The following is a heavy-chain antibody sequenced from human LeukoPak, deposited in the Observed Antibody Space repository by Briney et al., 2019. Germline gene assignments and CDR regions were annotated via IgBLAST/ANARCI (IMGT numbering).Heavy chain of an antibody. CDR1: GFTFDDYG. CDR3: ARVAAAGSYWCFDL. V-gene: IGHV3-20*01. J-gene: IGHJ2*01. D-gene: IGHD6-13*01. CDR2: INWNGGST. Sequence: PGGSLRLSCAASGFTFDDYGMSWVRQAPGKGLEWVSGINWNGGSTGYADSVKGRFTISRDNAKNSLYLQMNSLRAEDTALYHCARVAAAGSYWCFDLWGRGTLVTVSS.